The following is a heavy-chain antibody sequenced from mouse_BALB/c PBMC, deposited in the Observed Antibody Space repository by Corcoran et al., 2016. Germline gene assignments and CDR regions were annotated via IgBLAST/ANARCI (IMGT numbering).Heavy chain of an antibody. J-gene: IGHJ2*01. Sequence: QVTLKESGPGILQPSQTLSLTCSFSGFSLSTSGMGVSWIRQPSGKGLEWLAHIYWDDDKRYNPSLKSRLTISKDTSSNQVFLKITRVDTADTATYYCAQRVYGNPSYFDDWGQGTTLTVSS. V-gene: IGHV8-12*01. CDR1: GFSLSTSGMG. CDR3: AQRVYGNPSYFDD. D-gene: IGHD2-1*01. CDR2: IYWDDDK.